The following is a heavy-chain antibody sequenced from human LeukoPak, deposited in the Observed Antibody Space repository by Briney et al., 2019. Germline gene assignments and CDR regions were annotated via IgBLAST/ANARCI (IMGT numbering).Heavy chain of an antibody. CDR2: IIPIFGTA. J-gene: IGHJ4*02. D-gene: IGHD3-16*01. V-gene: IGHV1-69*01. CDR3: ARAPDGLRDFDY. Sequence: SVKVSCKASGGTFSSYAISWVRQAPGQGLEWMGGIIPIFGTANYAQKFQGRVTITADESTSTAYMELSSLRSEDTAVYYCARAPDGLRDFDYWGQGTLVTVSS. CDR1: GGTFSSYA.